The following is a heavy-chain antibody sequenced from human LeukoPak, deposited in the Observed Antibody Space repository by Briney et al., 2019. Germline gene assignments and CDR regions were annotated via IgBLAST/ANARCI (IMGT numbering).Heavy chain of an antibody. CDR3: ARDNRPLTFYTVVTRWGVDY. D-gene: IGHD4-23*01. Sequence: ASVKLSCRASGYTFTSYYMHWVRQAPGQGLEWMGIINPSGGSTSYAQKFQGRVTMTRDTSTSTVYMELSSLRSEDTAVYYCARDNRPLTFYTVVTRWGVDYWGQGTLVTVSS. CDR1: GYTFTSYY. J-gene: IGHJ4*02. V-gene: IGHV1-46*01. CDR2: INPSGGST.